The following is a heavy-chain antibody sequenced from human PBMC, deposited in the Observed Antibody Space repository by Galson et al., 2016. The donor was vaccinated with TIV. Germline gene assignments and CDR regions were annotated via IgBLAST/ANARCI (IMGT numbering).Heavy chain of an antibody. CDR3: ARDSGTYDY. Sequence: SVKVSCKASGHTFINYGITWVRQAPGQGLEWVGWISGYDGHTNYAQMFQGRVTMTSDKSTNTVYVELRSLRSDDTAVYYCARDSGTYDYWGQGSLVTVSS. J-gene: IGHJ4*02. CDR1: GHTFINYG. CDR2: ISGYDGHT. V-gene: IGHV1-18*04. D-gene: IGHD1-26*01.